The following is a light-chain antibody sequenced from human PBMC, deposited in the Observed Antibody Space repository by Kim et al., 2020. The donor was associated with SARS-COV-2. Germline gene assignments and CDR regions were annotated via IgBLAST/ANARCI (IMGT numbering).Light chain of an antibody. J-gene: IGKJ2*01. CDR3: QQTYRTPHT. CDR2: ETS. Sequence: SATDGDRVTLTCRASPTLSSYLNWYQQKPGKPPKLLIYETSNLHSGVSSRFSGSGSGTDFTLTISSLQPEDFATYYWQQTYRTPHTFGQGTKLEI. CDR1: PTLSSY. V-gene: IGKV1-39*01.